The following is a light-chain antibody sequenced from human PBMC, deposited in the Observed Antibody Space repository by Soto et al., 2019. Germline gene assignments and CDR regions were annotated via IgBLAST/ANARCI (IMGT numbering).Light chain of an antibody. CDR3: QEYIQWPPGM. V-gene: IGKV3-15*01. Sequence: DIVVTQYPATLSASPGERVTLSCRASQFVSSRLAWYQQRPGQVPRLLIYDTSTRAPGISARFSGSGSVTEFSLTISSLQSEDFAVYYCQEYIQWPPGMFGPGTTVDIK. CDR1: QFVSSR. J-gene: IGKJ1*01. CDR2: DTS.